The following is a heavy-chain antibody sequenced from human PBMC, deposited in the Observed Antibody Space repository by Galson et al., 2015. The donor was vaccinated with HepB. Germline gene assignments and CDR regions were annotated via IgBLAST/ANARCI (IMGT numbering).Heavy chain of an antibody. CDR3: AKLRYFDWLLNGYFDY. J-gene: IGHJ4*02. CDR2: ISGSGGST. Sequence: SLRLSCAASGFTFSSYAMSWVRQAPGKGLEWVSAISGSGGSTYYADSVKGRFTISRDNSKNTLYLQMNSLRAEDTAVYYCAKLRYFDWLLNGYFDYWGQGTLVTVSS. D-gene: IGHD3-9*01. V-gene: IGHV3-23*01. CDR1: GFTFSSYA.